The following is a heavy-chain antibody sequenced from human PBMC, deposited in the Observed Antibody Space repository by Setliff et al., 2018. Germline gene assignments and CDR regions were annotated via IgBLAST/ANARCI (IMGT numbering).Heavy chain of an antibody. J-gene: IGHJ5*02. Sequence: ASVKVSCKASGYRFTTYGINWVRQAPGQGLEWMGWISPYNGNTKYAQKFQGRVTMTADTSTSTAYMERRSLRFDDTAVSYCARDSLLVEGVSVTGCWFDPWGQGALVTVSS. CDR3: ARDSLLVEGVSVTGCWFDP. D-gene: IGHD3-9*01. V-gene: IGHV1-18*01. CDR1: GYRFTTYG. CDR2: ISPYNGNT.